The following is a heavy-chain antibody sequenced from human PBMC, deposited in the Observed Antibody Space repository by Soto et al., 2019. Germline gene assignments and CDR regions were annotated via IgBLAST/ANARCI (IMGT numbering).Heavy chain of an antibody. CDR2: IYWDDDK. V-gene: IGHV2-5*02. CDR3: ALKPWANFDY. CDR1: GFSLSTNGVG. Sequence: QITLKESGPTVVKPTETLTLMCTFSGFSLSTNGVGVGWIRQPPGKALEWLAVIYWDDDKRYSPSLKSRLTITKDTSKNQVVLTMTNMDPVDTATYYCALKPWANFDYWGQGTLVTVSS. D-gene: IGHD1-26*01. J-gene: IGHJ4*02.